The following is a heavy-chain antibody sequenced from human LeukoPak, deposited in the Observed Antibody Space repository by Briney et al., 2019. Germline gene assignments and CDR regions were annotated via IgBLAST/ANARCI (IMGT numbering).Heavy chain of an antibody. CDR2: VYASGTT. CDR3: ASPYTTGWYGAFNI. J-gene: IGHJ3*02. D-gene: IGHD6-19*01. Sequence: PSETPSLTCTVSGDSISNYYWSWIRQPPGKGLEWIGYVYASGTTSYNPSLKSRVSISVGTSKKQFSLNLRFVTAADTAVYYCASPYTTGWYGAFNIWGQGAMVTVSS. CDR1: GDSISNYY. V-gene: IGHV4-4*09.